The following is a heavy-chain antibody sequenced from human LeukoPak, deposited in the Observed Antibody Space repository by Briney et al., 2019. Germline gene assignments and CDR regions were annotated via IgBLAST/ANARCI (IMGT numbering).Heavy chain of an antibody. CDR2: IASSGAYT. D-gene: IGHD6-6*01. V-gene: IGHV3-23*01. CDR1: GFTFGSYA. CDR3: ARAHSSSSTFDL. J-gene: IGHJ4*02. Sequence: GGSLRLSCATSGFTFGSYAMTWVRQAPGKGLEWVSSIASSGAYTYYADSVKGRFTISRDNTKNTLYLQLNSLRADDTAVYYCARAHSSSSTFDLWGQGTLVTVSS.